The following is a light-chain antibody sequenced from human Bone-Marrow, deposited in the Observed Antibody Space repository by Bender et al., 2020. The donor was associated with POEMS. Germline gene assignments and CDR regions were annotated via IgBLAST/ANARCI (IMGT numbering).Light chain of an antibody. CDR2: SNY. V-gene: IGLV1-47*02. CDR3: SSWDDSLSGWV. CDR1: TSNIGRHF. Sequence: QSVLTQPPSASGTPGQSVIISCSGSTSNIGRHFVYWYQQLPGTAPRLVVYSNYQRPSGVPARFSGSKSGTSASLAISDIQSEDEGDYYCSSWDDSLSGWVFGGGTKLTVL. J-gene: IGLJ3*02.